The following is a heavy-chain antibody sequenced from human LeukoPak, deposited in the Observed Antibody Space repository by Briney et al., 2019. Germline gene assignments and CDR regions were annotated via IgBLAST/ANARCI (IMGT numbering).Heavy chain of an antibody. D-gene: IGHD3-3*01. J-gene: IGHJ4*02. CDR2: MNPISGNT. CDR3: ARGQSGRRFLADY. Sequence: ASVKVSCKTSGYTFSTYDINWVRQATGQGLEWMGWMNPISGNTGYSPKFQGRVTITRDTSINTAYMDLTYLTSEDMAVYYCARGQSGRRFLADYWGQGTLVTVSS. V-gene: IGHV1-8*01. CDR1: GYTFSTYD.